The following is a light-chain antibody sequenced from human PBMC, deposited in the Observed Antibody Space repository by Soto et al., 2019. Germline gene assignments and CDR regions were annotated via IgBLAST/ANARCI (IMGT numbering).Light chain of an antibody. CDR2: GAS. CDR3: QQYGSSPIT. CDR1: QSVXSSY. V-gene: IGKV3-20*01. Sequence: EIXLTXXXGTLSXSPGEXAILSCRASQSVXSSYLARYRQKPGQAPRLLIYGASSRATGIPDRFSGXGXGTXFTLTISRLEPEDFAVYYCQQYGSSPITFGGGTKVEIK. J-gene: IGKJ4*01.